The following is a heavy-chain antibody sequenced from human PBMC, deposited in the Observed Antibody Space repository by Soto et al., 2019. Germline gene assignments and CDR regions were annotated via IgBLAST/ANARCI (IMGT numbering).Heavy chain of an antibody. CDR3: ARDRATGSQYDYCMDV. V-gene: IGHV4-61*01. CDR2: IYYSGST. Sequence: QVQLQESGPGLVKPSETLSLTCTVSGGSVSSGSYYWSWIRQPPGKGLEWIGYIYYSGSTNYNPSLKSRVTISVDTSKNQCSLKLSSVTAADTAVYYCARDRATGSQYDYCMDVWGQGTTVTVS. D-gene: IGHD5-12*01. J-gene: IGHJ6*02. CDR1: GGSVSSGSYY.